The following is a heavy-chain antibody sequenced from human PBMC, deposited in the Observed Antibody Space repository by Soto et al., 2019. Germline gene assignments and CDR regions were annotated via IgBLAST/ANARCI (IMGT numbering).Heavy chain of an antibody. V-gene: IGHV6-1*01. J-gene: IGHJ6*02. CDR1: GDSVSRKNTA. CDR2: TYYTSKWYN. CDR3: ARGNYFYYGKDV. Sequence: SQTLSLTCAISGDSVSRKNTAWNWIRQSPSRGLEWLGRTYYTSKWYNNYAVSVKSRITINPDTSKNQFSLQLNSVTPEDTAVYYCARGNYFYYGKDVWGQGTTVTVSS.